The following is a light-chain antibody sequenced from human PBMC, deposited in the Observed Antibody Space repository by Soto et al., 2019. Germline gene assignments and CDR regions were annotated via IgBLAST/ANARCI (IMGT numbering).Light chain of an antibody. CDR2: VAS. V-gene: IGKV1-39*01. CDR1: QGIATY. CDR3: QHSHTLPGT. J-gene: IGKJ1*01. Sequence: IQMTQSPSSVFASVGDRDNNTCRASQGIATYLNWYQQKPGKPPKLLIYVASTLQSGVPSRFSGSGSGTEFSLTISGLQPEDFATYYCQHSHTLPGTFGQGTKVDIK.